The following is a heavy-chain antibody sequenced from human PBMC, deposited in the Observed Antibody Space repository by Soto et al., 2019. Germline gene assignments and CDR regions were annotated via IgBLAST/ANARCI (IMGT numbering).Heavy chain of an antibody. CDR3: ARDHSSGWIDS. CDR2: ISYDGSNK. J-gene: IGHJ4*02. CDR1: GFTFSGYA. V-gene: IGHV3-30-3*01. Sequence: QVQLVESGGGVVQPGRSLRLSCAASGFTFSGYAMHWVRQAPGKGLEWVAVISYDGSNKYYADSVKGRFTISRDNSKNTLYVQTNSLRPEDTAVYSWARDHSSGWIDSWGQGTLVTVSS. D-gene: IGHD6-19*01.